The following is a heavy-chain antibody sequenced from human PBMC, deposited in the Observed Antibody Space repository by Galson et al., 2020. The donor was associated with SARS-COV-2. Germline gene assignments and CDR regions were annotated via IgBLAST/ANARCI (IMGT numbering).Heavy chain of an antibody. J-gene: IGHJ5*02. CDR1: GGSISSGTYY. CDR3: SGDQKTTGLWSIYVGPAIRFDP. D-gene: IGHD3-3*01. Sequence: SETLSLTCTVSGGSISSGTYYWTWIRQPAGKGLEWIGRIYTSGSTNYNPSLKSRVTISLDTSKNQFSLKLSSVTAADTAVYYCSGDQKTTGLWSIYVGPAIRFDPWGRGTLVTVSS. V-gene: IGHV4-61*02. CDR2: IYTSGST.